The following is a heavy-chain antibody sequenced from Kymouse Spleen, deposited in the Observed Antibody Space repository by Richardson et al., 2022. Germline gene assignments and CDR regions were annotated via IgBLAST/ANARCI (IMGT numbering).Heavy chain of an antibody. V-gene: IGHV3-21*03. D-gene: IGHD1-7*01. CDR3: ARDGITGTTDYYYYGMDV. J-gene: IGHJ6*02. CDR1: GFTFSSYS. CDR2: ISSSSSYI. Sequence: EVQLVESGGGLVKPGGSLRLSCAASGFTFSSYSMNWVRQAPGKGLEWVSSISSSSSYIYYADSVKGRFTISRDNAKNSLYLQMNSLRAEDTAVYYCARDGITGTTDYYYYGMDVWGQGTTVTVSS.